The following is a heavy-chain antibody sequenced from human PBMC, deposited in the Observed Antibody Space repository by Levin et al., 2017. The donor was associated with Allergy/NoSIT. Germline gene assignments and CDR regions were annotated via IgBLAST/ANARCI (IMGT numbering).Heavy chain of an antibody. J-gene: IGHJ3*02. CDR2: INSDGSST. CDR1: GFTFSSYW. Sequence: GESLKISCAASGFTFSSYWMHWVRQAPGKGLVWVSRINSDGSSTSYADSVEGRFTISRDNAKNTLYLQMNSLRAEDTAVYYCARVAVAGWYDAFDIWGQGTMVTVSS. V-gene: IGHV3-74*01. CDR3: ARVAVAGWYDAFDI. D-gene: IGHD6-19*01.